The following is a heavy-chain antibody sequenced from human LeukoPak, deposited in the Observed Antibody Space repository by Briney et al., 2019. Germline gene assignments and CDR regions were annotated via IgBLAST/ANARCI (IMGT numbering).Heavy chain of an antibody. CDR2: ISGSGGST. CDR1: GFTFSSYA. Sequence: GGSLRLSCAASGFTFSSYAMSWVRQAPGKGLEWVSAISGSGGSTYYADSVKGRFTISRDNSKNALYLQMNSLRAEDTAVYYCAKVGAVAPVAFDIWGQGTMVTVSS. D-gene: IGHD4-17*01. V-gene: IGHV3-23*01. CDR3: AKVGAVAPVAFDI. J-gene: IGHJ3*02.